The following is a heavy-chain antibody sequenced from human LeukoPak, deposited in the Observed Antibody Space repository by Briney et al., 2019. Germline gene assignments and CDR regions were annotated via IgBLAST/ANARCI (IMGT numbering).Heavy chain of an antibody. V-gene: IGHV4-4*07. D-gene: IGHD3-10*01. CDR3: ARGGLVRGSIDSLIAFDF. J-gene: IGHJ3*01. CDR2: IYTSRST. CDR1: GAYISSYY. Sequence: SETLSLTCTVSGAYISSYYWSWIRQPAGKGLEWIGRIYTSRSTNYNPSLKSRLTMSIDTSKNQFSLHLDSVTPEDTAVYYCARGGLVRGSIDSLIAFDFWGQGTVVTVSS.